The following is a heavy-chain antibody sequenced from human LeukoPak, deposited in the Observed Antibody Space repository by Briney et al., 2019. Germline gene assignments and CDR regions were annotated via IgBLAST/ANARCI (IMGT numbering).Heavy chain of an antibody. CDR1: GGTLSTHA. Sequence: GASVKVSCKASGGTLSTHAVSWMRQAPGQGLEWMGGIILISPTANYAQKFQDRVTITMDQYTTYMELSSLRSDDTAVYYCATGRVSDTTLVSWFDTWGQGTLVTVSS. J-gene: IGHJ5*02. CDR2: IILISPTA. CDR3: ATGRVSDTTLVSWFDT. D-gene: IGHD5-18*01. V-gene: IGHV1-69*05.